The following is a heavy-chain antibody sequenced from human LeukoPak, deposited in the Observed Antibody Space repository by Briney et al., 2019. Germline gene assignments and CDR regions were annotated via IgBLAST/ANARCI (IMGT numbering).Heavy chain of an antibody. V-gene: IGHV3-23*01. J-gene: IGHJ4*02. CDR2: ISGSGGST. CDR3: AKTGYCSSTSCYSSFEDY. D-gene: IGHD2-2*01. Sequence: GGSLRLSCAASGFTFSDYYMSWVRQAPGKGLEWVSVISGSGGSTYYADSVKGRFTISRDNSKNTLYLQMNSLRAEDTAVYYCAKTGYCSSTSCYSSFEDYWGQGTLVTVSS. CDR1: GFTFSDYY.